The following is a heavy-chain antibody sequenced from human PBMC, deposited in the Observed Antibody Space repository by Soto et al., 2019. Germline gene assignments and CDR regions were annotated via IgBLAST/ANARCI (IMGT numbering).Heavy chain of an antibody. CDR2: INPNSGGT. D-gene: IGHD6-13*01. J-gene: IGHJ4*02. V-gene: IGHV1-2*04. CDR3: ARGKGYSSSWYDGNDY. CDR1: GYTFTGYY. Sequence: ASVKVSCKASGYTFTGYYMHWVRQAPGQGLEWMGWINPNSGGTNYAQKFQGWVTMTRDTSISTAYMELSRLRSDDTAVYYCARGKGYSSSWYDGNDYWGQGTLVTVSS.